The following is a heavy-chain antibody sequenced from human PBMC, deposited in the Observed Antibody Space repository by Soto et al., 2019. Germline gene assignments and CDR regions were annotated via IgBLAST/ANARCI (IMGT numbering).Heavy chain of an antibody. Sequence: QVQLVQSGAEVKKPGASVRVSCKASGYTFTTYAISWVRQAPGQGLEWMGWISTYNGNTDYAQNFQGRVTMTTDTSTNTAYMELRSLRSDDTAVYYCARDRLHTSSSITFDYWGQGALVTVSS. J-gene: IGHJ4*02. D-gene: IGHD6-6*01. CDR2: ISTYNGNT. CDR1: GYTFTTYA. V-gene: IGHV1-18*01. CDR3: ARDRLHTSSSITFDY.